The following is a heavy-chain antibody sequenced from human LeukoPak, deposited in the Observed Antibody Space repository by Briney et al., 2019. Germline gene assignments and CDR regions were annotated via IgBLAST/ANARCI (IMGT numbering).Heavy chain of an antibody. J-gene: IGHJ4*02. V-gene: IGHV3-23*01. CDR2: ISGSGGST. Sequence: PGGSLRLSCAASGFTFSSYAMSWVRQAPGKGLEWVSAISGSGGSTYYADSVKGRFTISRDNSKNTLYLRMNSLRAEDTAVYYCAKDRRIAAAGTPDLFDYWGQGTLVTVSS. CDR1: GFTFSSYA. CDR3: AKDRRIAAAGTPDLFDY. D-gene: IGHD6-13*01.